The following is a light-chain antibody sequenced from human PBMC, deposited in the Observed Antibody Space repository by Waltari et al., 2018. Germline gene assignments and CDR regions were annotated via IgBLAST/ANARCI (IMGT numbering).Light chain of an antibody. V-gene: IGKV1-9*01. CDR2: AAS. Sequence: DIQLTQAPSFLSASVGARVTITCRASQAISSYLAWYQQKPGKAPNLLIYAASTLQSGVPSRFSGSGSGTEFTLTISSLQPEDFATYYCQQLYTWPPITFGQGTRLEIK. CDR1: QAISSY. J-gene: IGKJ5*01. CDR3: QQLYTWPPIT.